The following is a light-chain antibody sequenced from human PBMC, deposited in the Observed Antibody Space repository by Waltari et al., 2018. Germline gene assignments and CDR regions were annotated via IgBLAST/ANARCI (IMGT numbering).Light chain of an antibody. CDR2: GAS. CDR1: QSVTSSY. Sequence: EMVLTQSPGTLSLSPGDTATLSCRASQSVTSSYLAWFQQKPGQAPRLLIYGASSRNTGIPYRFSGSGSGTDFTLTISRLEPEDFAVYYCQHYDGFAWTFGQGTKVEIK. CDR3: QHYDGFAWT. J-gene: IGKJ1*01. V-gene: IGKV3-20*01.